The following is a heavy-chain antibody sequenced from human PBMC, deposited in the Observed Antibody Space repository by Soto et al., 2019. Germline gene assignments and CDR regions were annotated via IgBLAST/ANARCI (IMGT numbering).Heavy chain of an antibody. D-gene: IGHD5-12*01. V-gene: IGHV3-15*01. CDR2: IKSKTDGGTT. CDR3: TTGDTGYDPYAMDV. CDR1: GFTFSNAW. Sequence: GGSLRLSCAASGFTFSNAWMNWVRHAPGKGLEWVGRIKSKTDGGTTDYAAPVKGRFTISRDDSKNTLYLQMNGLKTEDTAVYYCTTGDTGYDPYAMDVWGQGTTVTVSS. J-gene: IGHJ6*02.